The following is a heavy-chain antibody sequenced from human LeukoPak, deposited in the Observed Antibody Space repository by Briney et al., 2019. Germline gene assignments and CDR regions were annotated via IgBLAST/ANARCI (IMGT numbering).Heavy chain of an antibody. CDR2: ISSDESNK. Sequence: GRSLRLSCAASGFTFRHFGMHWVRQAPGKGLEWVAVISSDESNKYFADSVKGRFTVSRDNSKNYLYMQMNSLRTEDTAVYYCAKDFLPYCSGGTCYEDYFDYWGQGTLVTVSS. V-gene: IGHV3-30*18. CDR1: GFTFRHFG. CDR3: AKDFLPYCSGGTCYEDYFDY. D-gene: IGHD2-15*01. J-gene: IGHJ4*02.